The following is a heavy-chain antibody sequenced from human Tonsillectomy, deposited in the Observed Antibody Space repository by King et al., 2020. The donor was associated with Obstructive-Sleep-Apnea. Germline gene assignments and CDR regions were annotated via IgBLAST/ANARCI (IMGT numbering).Heavy chain of an antibody. V-gene: IGHV4-59*08. CDR2: IYYSGST. D-gene: IGHD4-17*01. CDR3: ARQSGDYDGWFDP. Sequence: QLQESGPGLVKPSETLSLTCTVSGGSISTYYWSWIRQPPGKGLEWIGYIYYSGSTNYNPSLKSRVTISVDTSKNQFSLKLNSVTAADTAVYYCARQSGDYDGWFDPWGQGTLVTVSS. CDR1: GGSISTYY. J-gene: IGHJ5*02.